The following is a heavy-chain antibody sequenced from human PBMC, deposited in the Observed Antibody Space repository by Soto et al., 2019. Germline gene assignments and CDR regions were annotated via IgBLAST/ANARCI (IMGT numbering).Heavy chain of an antibody. Sequence: PGGSLRLSWAASGFTFSSYAMHWVRQTPDKGLDWVAVMSYDGSKKYYADSVKGRFNISRDNSKNTLYLQMNSLRVEDTAVYYCARSFTYYYDSSDYYLFPWGQGTQVTVSS. CDR3: ARSFTYYYDSSDYYLFP. V-gene: IGHV3-30*04. D-gene: IGHD3-22*01. CDR2: MSYDGSKK. CDR1: GFTFSSYA. J-gene: IGHJ5*02.